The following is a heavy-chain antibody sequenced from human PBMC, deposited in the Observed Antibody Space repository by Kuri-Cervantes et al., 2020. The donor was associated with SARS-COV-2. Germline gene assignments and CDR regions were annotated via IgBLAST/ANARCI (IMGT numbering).Heavy chain of an antibody. CDR3: ARDSMTTRDFDY. V-gene: IGHV3-48*02. CDR1: GFTFSSYG. CDR2: ISSGSVI. Sequence: GESLKISCEASGFTFSSYGMDWVRQAPGKGLEWVSHISSGSVIHYADSVKGRFTISRDNAKNSLYLQMDSLRDEDTAMYYCARDSMTTRDFDYWGQGTLVTVSS. J-gene: IGHJ4*02. D-gene: IGHD4-11*01.